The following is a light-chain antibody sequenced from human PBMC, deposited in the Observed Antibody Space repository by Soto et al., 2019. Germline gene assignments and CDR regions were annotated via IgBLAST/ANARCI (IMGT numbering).Light chain of an antibody. J-gene: IGKJ5*01. Sequence: EIIMTQSPATLSVSPGERATLSCRASQSVRNNMAWYQQKPGQAPRLLIYYASTRATGIPARFSGSGSGTEFTLTISSLQSEDFALYYCQQYNNWPPITFGQGTRLEIK. CDR3: QQYNNWPPIT. CDR2: YAS. CDR1: QSVRNN. V-gene: IGKV3-15*01.